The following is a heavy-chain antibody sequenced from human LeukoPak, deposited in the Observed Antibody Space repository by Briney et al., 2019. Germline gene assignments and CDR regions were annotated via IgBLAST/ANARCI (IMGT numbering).Heavy chain of an antibody. J-gene: IGHJ4*02. CDR2: ISTSATTI. V-gene: IGHV3-48*01. Sequence: GGSLRLSCAASAFTFSGYSMNWVRQAPGKGLEWVSYISTSATTIYYADSVKGRFTIARDNAKNSMYLQMNSLRAEDTAVYYCAREYSSSYGRSFDYCGQRTLVAVSS. CDR3: AREYSSSYGRSFDY. D-gene: IGHD6-6*01. CDR1: AFTFSGYS.